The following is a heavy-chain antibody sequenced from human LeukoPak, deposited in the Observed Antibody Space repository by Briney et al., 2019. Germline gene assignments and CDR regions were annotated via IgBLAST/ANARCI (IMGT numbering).Heavy chain of an antibody. D-gene: IGHD6-19*01. V-gene: IGHV4-59*01. J-gene: IGHJ4*02. CDR3: ARVRYSSGIDY. Sequence: SETLSLTCAVYGGSFSGYYWSWIRQPPGKGLEWIGYIYYSGSTNYNPSLKSRVTISVDTSKNQFSLKLSSVTAADTAVYYCARVRYSSGIDYWGQGTLVTVSS. CDR1: GGSFSGYY. CDR2: IYYSGST.